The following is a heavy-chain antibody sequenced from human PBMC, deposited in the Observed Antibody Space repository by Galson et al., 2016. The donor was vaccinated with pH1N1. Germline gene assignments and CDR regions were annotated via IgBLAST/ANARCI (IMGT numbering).Heavy chain of an antibody. Sequence: SLRLSCAASGFTFMNFWMSWVRQAPGKGLEWVANIKQDGREKYYVDSVKGRFTISRDNAKNSLYLQMNSLRVEDTAVYYCARDRNVEPAAMGYYYHGMDVWGQGTTVTVTS. CDR1: GFTFMNFW. V-gene: IGHV3-7*01. CDR3: ARDRNVEPAAMGYYYHGMDV. D-gene: IGHD2-2*01. J-gene: IGHJ6*02. CDR2: IKQDGREK.